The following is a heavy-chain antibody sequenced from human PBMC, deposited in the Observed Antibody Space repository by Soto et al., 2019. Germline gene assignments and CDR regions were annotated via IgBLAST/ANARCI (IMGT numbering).Heavy chain of an antibody. CDR3: NTYYGYYYGMDV. V-gene: IGHV3-49*03. D-gene: IGHD4-17*01. CDR1: GFTFGDYA. J-gene: IGHJ6*02. CDR2: IRSKADGGTT. Sequence: GGSLRLSCTASGFTFGDYAMSWFRQAPGKGLEWVGFIRSKADGGTTEYAACVKGRITISRDDSKSITYLQMNSLKTEYTGVYYCNTYYGYYYGMDVWGQGTTVTVSS.